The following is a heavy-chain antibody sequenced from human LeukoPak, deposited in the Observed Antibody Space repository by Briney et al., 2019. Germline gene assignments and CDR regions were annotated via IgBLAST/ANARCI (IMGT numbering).Heavy chain of an antibody. CDR2: IIPILGIA. CDR1: GGTFSSYA. CDR3: ARTVSHSYGFWSSYYYGMDV. Sequence: ASVKVSCKASGGTFSSYAIGWVRQAPGPGLEWMGRIIPILGIANDAQKFQGRVTITADKSTSTAYMELSSLRSEDTAVYYCARTVSHSYGFWSSYYYGMDVWGQGTTVTVSS. V-gene: IGHV1-69*04. J-gene: IGHJ6*02. D-gene: IGHD5-18*01.